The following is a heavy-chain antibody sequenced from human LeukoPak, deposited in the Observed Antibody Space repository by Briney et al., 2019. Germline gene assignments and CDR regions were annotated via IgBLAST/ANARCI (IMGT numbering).Heavy chain of an antibody. D-gene: IGHD3-22*01. CDR3: ARHAPMDYYDSSGPNFDI. J-gene: IGHJ3*02. CDR2: IYYSGST. Sequence: SETLSLTCTVSGGSISSSSYYWGWIRQPPGKGLEWIGSIYYSGSTYYNPSLKSRVTISVDTSKNQFSLKLSSVTAADTVVYYCARHAPMDYYDSSGPNFDIWGQGTMVTVSS. V-gene: IGHV4-39*01. CDR1: GGSISSSSYY.